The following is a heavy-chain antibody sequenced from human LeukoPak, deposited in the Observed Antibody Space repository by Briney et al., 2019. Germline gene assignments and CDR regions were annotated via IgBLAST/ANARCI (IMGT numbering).Heavy chain of an antibody. CDR2: IYIGDSDT. CDR1: GYSFTSYW. V-gene: IGHV5-51*01. J-gene: IGHJ4*02. Sequence: GESLKISCKGSGYSFTSYWIGWVRQMPGKGLEWMGIIYIGDSDTRYSPSFQGQVTISADKSISTAYLQWSSLKASDTAMYYCARGYCSNGVCYRDPFDFWGQGTLVTVSS. CDR3: ARGYCSNGVCYRDPFDF. D-gene: IGHD2-8*01.